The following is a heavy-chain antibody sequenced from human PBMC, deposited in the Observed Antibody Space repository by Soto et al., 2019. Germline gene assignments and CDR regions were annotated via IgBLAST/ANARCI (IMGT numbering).Heavy chain of an antibody. Sequence: SETLSLTCAVYGGSFSGYYWSWIRQPPGKGLEWIGEIDHSGSTNYNPSLKSRVTISVDTSKNQFSLKLSSVTAADTAVYYCAREELRYFDWLLYKNWFDPWGQGTLVTVSS. V-gene: IGHV4-34*01. CDR2: IDHSGST. CDR1: GGSFSGYY. CDR3: AREELRYFDWLLYKNWFDP. D-gene: IGHD3-9*01. J-gene: IGHJ5*02.